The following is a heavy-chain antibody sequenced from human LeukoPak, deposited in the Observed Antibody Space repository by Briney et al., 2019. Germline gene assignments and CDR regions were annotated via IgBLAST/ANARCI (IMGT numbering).Heavy chain of an antibody. CDR1: GGSISSYY. J-gene: IGHJ4*02. V-gene: IGHV4-4*07. CDR3: ASSVDTAMVGGY. Sequence: SETLSLTCTVSGGSISSYYWNWIRQPAGKGLEWIGHIYTSGSTNYNPALKSRVSMSVDTSKNQSSLKLSSVTAADTAVYYCASSVDTAMVGGYWGQGTLVTVSS. CDR2: IYTSGST. D-gene: IGHD5-18*01.